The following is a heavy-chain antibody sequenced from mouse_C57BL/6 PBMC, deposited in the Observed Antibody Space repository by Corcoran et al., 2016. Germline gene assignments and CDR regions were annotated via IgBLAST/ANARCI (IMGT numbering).Heavy chain of an antibody. CDR1: GYTFTDYY. Sequence: QVQLKQSGAELVRPGASVKLSCKASGYTFTDYYINWVKQRPGQGLEWIARIYPGSGNTYYNEKFKGKATLTAEKSSSTAYMQLSSLTSEDSAVYFCARGGYGNYFFAYWGQGTLVTVSA. D-gene: IGHD2-1*01. CDR2: IYPGSGNT. J-gene: IGHJ3*01. V-gene: IGHV1-76*01. CDR3: ARGGYGNYFFAY.